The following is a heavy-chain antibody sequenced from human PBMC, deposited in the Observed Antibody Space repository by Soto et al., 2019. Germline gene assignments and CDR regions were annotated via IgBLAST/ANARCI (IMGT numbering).Heavy chain of an antibody. CDR2: ISAYNGNT. V-gene: IGHV1-18*04. CDR3: ARDSRRHFHCTNGVCYRYYYYGMDV. Sequence: ASVKVSCKASGYTFTSYGISWVRQAPGQGLEWMGWISAYNGNTNYAQKLQGRVTMTTDTSTSTAYMELRSLRSDDTAVYYCARDSRRHFHCTNGVCYRYYYYGMDVWGQGTTVTVSS. CDR1: GYTFTSYG. D-gene: IGHD2-8*01. J-gene: IGHJ6*02.